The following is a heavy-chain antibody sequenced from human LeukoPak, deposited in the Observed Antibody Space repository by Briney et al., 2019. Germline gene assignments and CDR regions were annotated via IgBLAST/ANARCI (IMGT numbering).Heavy chain of an antibody. CDR3: ARSLGDSSGYYPLPFDY. V-gene: IGHV1-18*01. CDR2: ISGYNGNT. Sequence: AASVKVSCKASGYTFSNYGITWVRQAPGQGLEWMGWISGYNGNTNFAKKLQGRVSMTTDTSTYTSDMELRSLRSDDTAVYYCARSLGDSSGYYPLPFDYWGQGTLVIVSS. J-gene: IGHJ4*02. D-gene: IGHD3-22*01. CDR1: GYTFSNYG.